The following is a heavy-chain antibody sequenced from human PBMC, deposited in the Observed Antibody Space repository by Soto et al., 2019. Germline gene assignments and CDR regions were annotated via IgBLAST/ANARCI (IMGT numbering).Heavy chain of an antibody. J-gene: IGHJ4*02. CDR3: ARGRKVLRYFDGLAPANR. D-gene: IGHD3-9*01. Sequence: GASLKVSCKSSGYTFNSYSMHWVRQAPGQGLEWMGIINPSGGSTSYAQKFQGRVTMTRDTSTSTVYMELSSLRFEDTAVYYCARGRKVLRYFDGLAPANRWGQGTLVTVSS. V-gene: IGHV1-46*02. CDR1: GYTFNSYS. CDR2: INPSGGST.